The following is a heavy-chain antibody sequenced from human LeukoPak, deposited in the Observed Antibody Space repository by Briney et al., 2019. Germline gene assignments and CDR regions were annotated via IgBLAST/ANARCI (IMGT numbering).Heavy chain of an antibody. Sequence: ASVKVSCKASGGTFSSYAISWVRQAPGQGLEWMGWISAYNGNTNYAQKLQGRVTMTTDTSTSTAYMELRSLRSDDTAVYYCARVYTGRITIFGVVNYYYYMDVWGKGTTVTVSS. CDR3: ARVYTGRITIFGVVNYYYYMDV. V-gene: IGHV1-18*01. CDR2: ISAYNGNT. D-gene: IGHD3-3*01. CDR1: GGTFSSYA. J-gene: IGHJ6*03.